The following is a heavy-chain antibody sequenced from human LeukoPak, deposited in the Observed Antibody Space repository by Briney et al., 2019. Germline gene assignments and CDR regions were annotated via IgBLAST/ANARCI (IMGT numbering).Heavy chain of an antibody. Sequence: SETLSLTCTVSGGSISSSSYYWGWIRQPPGKGLEWIGSIYYSGSTYYNPSLKSRVTISVDTSKNQFSLKRSSVTAADTAVYYCARHTYYYDSSGYYPNWFDPWGQGTLVTVSS. V-gene: IGHV4-39*01. CDR1: GGSISSSSYY. CDR2: IYYSGST. CDR3: ARHTYYYDSSGYYPNWFDP. D-gene: IGHD3-22*01. J-gene: IGHJ5*02.